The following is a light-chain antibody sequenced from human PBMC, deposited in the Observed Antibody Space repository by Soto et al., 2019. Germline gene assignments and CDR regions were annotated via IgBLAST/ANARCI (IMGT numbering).Light chain of an antibody. V-gene: IGKV1-27*01. CDR1: QGIAPY. J-gene: IGKJ4*01. Sequence: DVQMTQSPSSLSAFVGDRVIITCRASQGIAPYLAWFQQKPGKVPKLLIYATSTLQSGVPSRFSGSGSGTDFTLTINSLQPEDVGTYYCQKYNSAPLTFGGGTKVEIK. CDR2: ATS. CDR3: QKYNSAPLT.